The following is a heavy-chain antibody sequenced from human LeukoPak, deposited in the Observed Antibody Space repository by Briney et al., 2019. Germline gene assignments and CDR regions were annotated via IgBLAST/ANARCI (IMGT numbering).Heavy chain of an antibody. Sequence: GASVKVSCKASGGTFSSYAISWVRQAPGQGLEWMGGIIPIFGTANYAQKFQGRVTITADESTSTAYMELSSLRSEDTAVYYCARVWDYSNYAANWFDPWGQGTLVTVSS. D-gene: IGHD4-11*01. V-gene: IGHV1-69*01. CDR3: ARVWDYSNYAANWFDP. CDR1: GGTFSSYA. J-gene: IGHJ5*02. CDR2: IIPIFGTA.